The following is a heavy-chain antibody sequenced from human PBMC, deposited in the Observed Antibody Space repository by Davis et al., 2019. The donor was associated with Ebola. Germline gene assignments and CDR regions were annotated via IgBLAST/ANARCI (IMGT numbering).Heavy chain of an antibody. Sequence: PGGSLRLSCTVSGYSISSGYYWGWIRQPPGKGLEWIGSIYHSGSTYYNPSLKSRVTISVDTSKNQFSLKLSSVTAADTAVYYCVGIEGFDPWGQGTLVTVSS. J-gene: IGHJ5*02. CDR3: VGIEGFDP. CDR1: GYSISSGYY. V-gene: IGHV4-38-2*02. CDR2: IYHSGST.